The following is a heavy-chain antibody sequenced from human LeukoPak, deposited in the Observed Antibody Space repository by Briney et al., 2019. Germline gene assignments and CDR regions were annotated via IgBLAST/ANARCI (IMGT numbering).Heavy chain of an antibody. CDR3: AGGRLVATSKAVAIDY. CDR2: INERGSST. J-gene: IGHJ4*02. V-gene: IGHV3-74*01. D-gene: IGHD5-12*01. CDR1: GFTFSNSW. Sequence: GGSVRLSCAASGFTFSNSWLHWVRQAPGKGLVWVSRINERGSSTSYADSVKGRFTISRDNAKNTLYLQMNNLRADDTAVYYCAGGRLVATSKAVAIDYWGQGTLVTVSS.